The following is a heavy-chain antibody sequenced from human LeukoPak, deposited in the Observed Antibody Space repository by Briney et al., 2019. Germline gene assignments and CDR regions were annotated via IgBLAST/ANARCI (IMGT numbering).Heavy chain of an antibody. Sequence: SETLSLTCTVSGGSISSYYWSWIRQPPGKGLEWMGFIYYSGSSYYNPSLKSRVTMSVDTSKDQFSLKLTSVTAADTAFYYCAGADRHDYGEDYWGQGTLVTVSS. CDR2: IYYSGSS. CDR3: AGADRHDYGEDY. D-gene: IGHD4-17*01. J-gene: IGHJ4*02. CDR1: GGSISSYY. V-gene: IGHV4-59*04.